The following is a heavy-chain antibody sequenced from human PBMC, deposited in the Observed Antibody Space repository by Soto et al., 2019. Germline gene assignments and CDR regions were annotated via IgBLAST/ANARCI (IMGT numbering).Heavy chain of an antibody. V-gene: IGHV3-53*01. D-gene: IGHD2-2*01. Sequence: GGSLRLSCAASGFTVSSNYMSWVRQAPGKGLEWVSVIYSGESKLYADSVKGRFTVSRDNSKNTMYLQMNRLSAEDTGVYYCAKERFVYDFGIVPAATLIGMAVWGQGTTVTVSS. CDR2: IYSGESK. J-gene: IGHJ6*02. CDR3: AKERFVYDFGIVPAATLIGMAV. CDR1: GFTVSSNY.